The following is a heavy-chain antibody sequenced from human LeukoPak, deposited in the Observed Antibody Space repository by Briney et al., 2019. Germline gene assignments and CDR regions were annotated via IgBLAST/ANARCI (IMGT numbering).Heavy chain of an antibody. V-gene: IGHV4-34*01. CDR3: ARTNSIFGVAIDNWFDP. Sequence: SETLSLTCAVYIGSFSGYHWSWIRQPPGRGLEWIGEIDHSGNTKYNPSLKSRVTISADTSKNQFSLELRTLSAADTAVYYCARTNSIFGVAIDNWFDPWGQGTLVTVSS. CDR2: IDHSGNT. D-gene: IGHD3-3*01. CDR1: IGSFSGYH. J-gene: IGHJ5*02.